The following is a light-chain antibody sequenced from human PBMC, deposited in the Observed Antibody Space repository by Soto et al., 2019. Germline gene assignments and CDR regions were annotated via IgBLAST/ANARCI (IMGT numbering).Light chain of an antibody. CDR1: HSVDSN. V-gene: IGKV3D-15*01. J-gene: IGKJ4*01. CDR2: GAS. CDR3: QQYDKWPLT. Sequence: EIVFTHSPGTLSFSPREGATLSCRASHSVDSNLAWYQQKPGQAPRIIIYGASTRPTGIPARFSGSGSGADFTLTISSLQSEDFAVYYCQQYDKWPLTCGGGTKVDI.